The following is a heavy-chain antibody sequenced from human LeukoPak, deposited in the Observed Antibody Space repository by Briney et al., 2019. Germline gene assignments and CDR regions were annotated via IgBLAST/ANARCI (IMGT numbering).Heavy chain of an antibody. Sequence: RESLKISCKGSGYSFTSYWIGWVRQMPGKGLEWMGIIYPGDSDTRYSLSFQGQVTISADKSISTAYLQWSSLKASDTAMYYCARDRDSSGYYDAFDIWGQGTMVTVSS. CDR2: IYPGDSDT. J-gene: IGHJ3*02. V-gene: IGHV5-51*01. D-gene: IGHD6-19*01. CDR3: ARDRDSSGYYDAFDI. CDR1: GYSFTSYW.